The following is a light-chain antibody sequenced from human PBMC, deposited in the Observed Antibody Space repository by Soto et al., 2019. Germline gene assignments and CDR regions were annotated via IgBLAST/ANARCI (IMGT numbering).Light chain of an antibody. V-gene: IGKV1-12*01. CDR1: QVFGSW. CDR3: LQAAGFPWT. CDR2: AVS. J-gene: IGKJ1*01. Sequence: DIQMTQSPSSVSASVGDRVTITCRASQVFGSWLAWYQQKPGKAPKLLIYAVSSLQTGVPSRFSGSGSGTDFTLTISSLQSEDFATYYCLQAAGFPWTFGQGIKVEIK.